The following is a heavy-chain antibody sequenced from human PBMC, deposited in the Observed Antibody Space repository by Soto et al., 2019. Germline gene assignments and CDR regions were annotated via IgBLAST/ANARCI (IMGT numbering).Heavy chain of an antibody. D-gene: IGHD1-26*01. Sequence: ASVKVSCKASGYTFTSYDINWVRQATGQGLEWMGWMNPNSGNTGYAQKFQGRVTMTRNTSISTAYMELSSLRSEDTAVYYCATGPSFSGSFLYWGQGTLVTVSS. J-gene: IGHJ4*02. CDR2: MNPNSGNT. CDR1: GYTFTSYD. V-gene: IGHV1-8*01. CDR3: ATGPSFSGSFLY.